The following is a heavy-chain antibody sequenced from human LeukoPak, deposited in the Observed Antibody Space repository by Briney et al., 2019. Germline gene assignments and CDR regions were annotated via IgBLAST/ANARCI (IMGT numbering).Heavy chain of an antibody. CDR2: IDSQGSTT. CDR3: LRSVSGNYGLFDF. J-gene: IGHJ4*02. CDR1: GFTLSSYW. D-gene: IGHD1-26*01. Sequence: GGSLRLSCAASGFTLSSYWMHWVRQAPGKGLVWVSRIDSQGSTTSYADSVKGRFTISRDNAKNTLFLQMNSLKAEDTAVYYCLRSVSGNYGLFDFWGQGSRVTVSS. V-gene: IGHV3-74*01.